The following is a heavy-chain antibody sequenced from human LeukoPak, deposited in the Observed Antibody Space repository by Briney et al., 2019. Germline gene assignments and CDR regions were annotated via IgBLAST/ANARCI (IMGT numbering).Heavy chain of an antibody. D-gene: IGHD2-21*01. J-gene: IGHJ6*02. CDR3: AKVIRRGYGMDV. CDR1: GFTFSSFG. Sequence: PGGSLRLSCAASGFTFSSFGMNWVRQAPGKGLEWVSYISYSGSLTDHADSVKGRFTISRDNAKNSLSLQLNSLRDEDTAVYFCAKVIRRGYGMDVWGQGTTVTVSS. CDR2: ISYSGSLT. V-gene: IGHV3-48*02.